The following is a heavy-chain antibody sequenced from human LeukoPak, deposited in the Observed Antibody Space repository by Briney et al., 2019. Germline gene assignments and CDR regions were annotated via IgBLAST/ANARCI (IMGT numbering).Heavy chain of an antibody. D-gene: IGHD1-26*01. Sequence: GGSLRLSCAASGFTVSSNYVSWVRQAPGKGLVWVSVIYSGGSTYYADSVKGRFTISRDNSKNTLYLQMNSLRAEDTAVYYCARDQGGSYYFDYWGQGTLVTVSS. CDR1: GFTVSSNY. CDR3: ARDQGGSYYFDY. CDR2: IYSGGST. V-gene: IGHV3-66*01. J-gene: IGHJ4*02.